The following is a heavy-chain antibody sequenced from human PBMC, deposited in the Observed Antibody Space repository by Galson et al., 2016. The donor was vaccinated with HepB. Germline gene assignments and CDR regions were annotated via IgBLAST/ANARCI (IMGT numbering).Heavy chain of an antibody. CDR3: SRDGYYYGSGSYGAATY. CDR1: GFYFSSSA. CDR2: ISYHGSNK. V-gene: IGHV3-30*04. J-gene: IGHJ4*02. D-gene: IGHD3-10*01. Sequence: SLRLSCAASGFYFSSSAMHWVRQAPGKGLEWVAVISYHGSNKYYVDSVKGRFTISRDNSKNTLYLQMNSLRVEDTAMYYCSRDGYYYGSGSYGAATYWGQGTPVTVSS.